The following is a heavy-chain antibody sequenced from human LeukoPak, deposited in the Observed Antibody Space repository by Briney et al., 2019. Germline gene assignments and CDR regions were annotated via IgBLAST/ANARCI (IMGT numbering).Heavy chain of an antibody. Sequence: GGSLRLSCAAPGFTFSDYYMSWIRQAPGKGLEWVSYISSSGSTIYYADSVKGRFTISRDNAKNSLYLQMNSLRAEDTAVYYCARENDFWNYGMDVWGQGTTVTVSS. D-gene: IGHD3-3*01. CDR3: ARENDFWNYGMDV. CDR2: ISSSGSTI. V-gene: IGHV3-11*01. J-gene: IGHJ6*02. CDR1: GFTFSDYY.